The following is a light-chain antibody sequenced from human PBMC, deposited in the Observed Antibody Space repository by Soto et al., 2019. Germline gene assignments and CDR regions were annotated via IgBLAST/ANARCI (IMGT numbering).Light chain of an antibody. CDR1: QRVSSY. CDR2: DAS. V-gene: IGKV3-11*01. J-gene: IGKJ1*01. CDR3: QQRSNWPPWT. Sequence: EIVLTQSPATLSLSPGERATLSCRASQRVSSYLAWYQQKPGQAHRLLIYDASNRATGIPARFSGSGSGTEFTLTISSLEPEDFAVYYCQQRSNWPPWTFGQGTKVEIK.